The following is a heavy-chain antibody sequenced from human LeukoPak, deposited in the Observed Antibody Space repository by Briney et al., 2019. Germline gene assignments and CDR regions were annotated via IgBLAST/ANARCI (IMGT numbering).Heavy chain of an antibody. CDR1: GGSISSSSYY. J-gene: IGHJ4*02. D-gene: IGHD5-24*01. Sequence: SETLSLTCTVSGGSISSSSYYWGWIRQPPGKGLEWIGSIYYSGSTYYNPSLKSRVTISVDTSKNQFSLKLSSVTAADTAVYYCARGRDGYHLPFDYWGQGTLVTVSS. CDR2: IYYSGST. CDR3: ARGRDGYHLPFDY. V-gene: IGHV4-39*07.